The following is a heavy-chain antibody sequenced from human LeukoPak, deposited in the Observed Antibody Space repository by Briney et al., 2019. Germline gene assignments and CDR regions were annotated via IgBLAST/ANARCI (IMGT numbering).Heavy chain of an antibody. J-gene: IGHJ3*02. CDR1: GFTFSSYG. Sequence: GGSLRLSCAASGFTFSSYGMHWVRQAPGKGLEWVAVISYDGSNKYYADSVKGRFTISRDNSRNTLYLQMNSLRAEDTAVYYCPKDLDIAAADDAFDIWGQGTMVTVSS. D-gene: IGHD6-13*01. V-gene: IGHV3-30*18. CDR3: PKDLDIAAADDAFDI. CDR2: ISYDGSNK.